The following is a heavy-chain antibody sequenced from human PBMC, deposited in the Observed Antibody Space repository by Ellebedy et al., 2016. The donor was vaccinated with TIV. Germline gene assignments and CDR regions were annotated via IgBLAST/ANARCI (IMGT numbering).Heavy chain of an antibody. CDR2: IYTSGST. CDR3: ARCHSGYDGAIDAFDI. V-gene: IGHV4-4*07. Sequence: SETLSLTXTVSGGSISSYYWSWIRQPAGKGLEWIGRIYTSGSTNYNPSLKSRVTMSVDTSKNQFSLKLSSVTAADTAVYYCARCHSGYDGAIDAFDIWGQGTMVTVSS. CDR1: GGSISSYY. D-gene: IGHD5-12*01. J-gene: IGHJ3*02.